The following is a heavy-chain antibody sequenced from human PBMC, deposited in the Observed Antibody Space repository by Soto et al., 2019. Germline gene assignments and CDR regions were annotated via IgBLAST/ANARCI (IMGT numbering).Heavy chain of an antibody. CDR3: ARDLWGYCGTDCSPLDV. Sequence: QVQLQESGPGLVKPSETLSLTCTVSGGTISRYYWSWIRQPPGKGLEWIGYMYNTGSTVYNPSFTRRVPISVDTTKDQFSLKLNSVTAADTAVYYCARDLWGYCGTDCSPLDVWGQGTTVTVSS. V-gene: IGHV4-59*01. D-gene: IGHD2-21*02. CDR2: MYNTGST. CDR1: GGTISRYY. J-gene: IGHJ6*02.